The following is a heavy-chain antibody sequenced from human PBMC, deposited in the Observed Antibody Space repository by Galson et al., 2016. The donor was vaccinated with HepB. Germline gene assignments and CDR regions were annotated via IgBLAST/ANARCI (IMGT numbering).Heavy chain of an antibody. V-gene: IGHV3-13*01. CDR2: LETAGDT. D-gene: IGHD1-1*01. Sequence: SLRLSCAASGFTFSIHDMHWVRQVTGKGLEWVSALETAGDTYYPDSVKGRFTISRENAKNSLYLQMNDLRAGDTAVYYCARGKSLLTMPWNYGLDVWGKGTAVTVSS. CDR3: ARGKSLLTMPWNYGLDV. CDR1: GFTFSIHD. J-gene: IGHJ6*04.